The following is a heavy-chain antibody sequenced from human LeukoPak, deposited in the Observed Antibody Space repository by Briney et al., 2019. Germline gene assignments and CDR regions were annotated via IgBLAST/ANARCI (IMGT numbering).Heavy chain of an antibody. CDR1: GFTFSSYS. Sequence: GGSLRLSCAASGFTFSSYSMNWVRQAPGKGLEWVSSISSSSSYIYYADSVKGRFTISRDNAKNSLYLQMNSLRAEDTAVYYCARLGYCGGDCYSAFDYWGQGTLVTVSS. J-gene: IGHJ4*02. CDR3: ARLGYCGGDCYSAFDY. V-gene: IGHV3-21*01. CDR2: ISSSSSYI. D-gene: IGHD2-21*02.